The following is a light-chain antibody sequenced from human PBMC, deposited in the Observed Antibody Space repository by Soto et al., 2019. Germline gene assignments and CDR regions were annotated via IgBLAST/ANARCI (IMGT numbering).Light chain of an antibody. V-gene: IGKV3-20*01. CDR3: QQYEGSPLT. CDR2: GAS. Sequence: EIVLTQSPGTVSWSPVEIATLCFMASQSVSSNYLAWYQQKPGQAPRLLIYGASSRATGIPDRFSGSGSGTDFTLAISRLEPEDFAVYYCQQYEGSPLTFGGGTKVDIK. CDR1: QSVSSNY. J-gene: IGKJ4*01.